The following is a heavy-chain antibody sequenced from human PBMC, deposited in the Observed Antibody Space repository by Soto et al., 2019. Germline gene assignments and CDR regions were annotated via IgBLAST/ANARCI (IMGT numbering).Heavy chain of an antibody. CDR2: MNPNSGNT. D-gene: IGHD3-10*01. V-gene: IGHV1-8*01. CDR1: GYTFTSYD. CDR3: ARVGSLRLLSDYYYYMDV. Sequence: ASVKVSCKASGYTFTSYDINCVRQATGQGLEWMGWMNPNSGNTGYAQKFQGRVTMTRNTSISTAYMELSSLRSEDTAVYYCARVGSLRLLSDYYYYMDVWGKGTTVTVSS. J-gene: IGHJ6*03.